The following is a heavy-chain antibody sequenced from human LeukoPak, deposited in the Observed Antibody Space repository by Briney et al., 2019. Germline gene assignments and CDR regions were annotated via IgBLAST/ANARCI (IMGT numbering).Heavy chain of an antibody. D-gene: IGHD6-13*01. CDR2: FDPEDGET. CDR1: GYTLTELS. V-gene: IGHV1-24*01. Sequence: ASVKVPCKVSGYTLTELSMHWVRQAPGKGLEWMGGFDPEDGETIYAQKFQGRVTMTEDTSTDTAYMELSSLRSEDTAVYYCATGLFIAAADHHDYWGQGTLVTVSS. J-gene: IGHJ4*02. CDR3: ATGLFIAAADHHDY.